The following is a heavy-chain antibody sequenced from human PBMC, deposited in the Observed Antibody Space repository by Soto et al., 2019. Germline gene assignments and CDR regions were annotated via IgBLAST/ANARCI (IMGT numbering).Heavy chain of an antibody. D-gene: IGHD2-2*01. CDR2: IYHSGST. CDR3: ARVPDR. J-gene: IGHJ5*02. Sequence: QLQLQESGSGLVKPSQTLSLTCAVSAASISSGGYSWSWIRQPPGKGLEWIGYIYHSGSTYYNSSLQSRVTISVDRSKNQCSLKLSSVTDAATAVYYCARVPDRCGQGTLVTVSS. V-gene: IGHV4-30-2*01. CDR1: AASISSGGYS.